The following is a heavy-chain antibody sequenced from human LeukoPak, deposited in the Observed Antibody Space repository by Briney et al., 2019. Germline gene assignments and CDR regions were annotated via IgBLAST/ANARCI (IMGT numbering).Heavy chain of an antibody. V-gene: IGHV3-53*01. D-gene: IGHD3-9*01. CDR3: ANHYDILTGYSDY. CDR2: LYSGGST. Sequence: PGGSLRLSCEASGFTVSSNYMSWVRQAPGKGLEWVSVLYSGGSTYYADSVEGRFTISRDNSKNTLYLQMHSLRAEDTAVYYCANHYDILTGYSDYWGQGTLVTVSS. J-gene: IGHJ4*02. CDR1: GFTVSSNY.